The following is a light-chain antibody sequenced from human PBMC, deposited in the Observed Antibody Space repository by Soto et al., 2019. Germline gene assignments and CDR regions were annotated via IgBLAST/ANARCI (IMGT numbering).Light chain of an antibody. J-gene: IGLJ1*01. CDR2: EGS. CDR1: SSDVGSYNL. Sequence: QSVLTQPASVSGSPGQSITISCTGTSSDVGSYNLVSWYQQHPGKAPKLLIYEGSKRPSGVSNRFSGSKSGNTASLTISGLQAEDESDYYCCSYAGSSTFLYVFGPGTKLTVL. CDR3: CSYAGSSTFLYV. V-gene: IGLV2-23*03.